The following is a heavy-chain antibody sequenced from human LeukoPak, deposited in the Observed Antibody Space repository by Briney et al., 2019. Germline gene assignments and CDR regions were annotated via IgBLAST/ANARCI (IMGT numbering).Heavy chain of an antibody. CDR3: ARDAISRGSGAYCDC. CDR2: ISYDGSNK. V-gene: IGHV3-30*01. D-gene: IGHD3-10*01. Sequence: GRSLRLSCAASGFTFSTYPMHWVRQAPGKGLEWVAVISYDGSNKDYADSVKDRFAISRDNSKDTLYLQMNSLREEDTAVYYCARDAISRGSGAYCDCWGQGALVTVSS. J-gene: IGHJ4*02. CDR1: GFTFSTYP.